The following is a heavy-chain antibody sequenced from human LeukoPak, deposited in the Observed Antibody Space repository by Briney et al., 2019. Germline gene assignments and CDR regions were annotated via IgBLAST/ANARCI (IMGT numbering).Heavy chain of an antibody. CDR1: GFTFSSYS. D-gene: IGHD2/OR15-2a*01. CDR2: ISSSSSYI. CDR3: ARDSSGAAVQVLLYGMDV. V-gene: IGHV3-21*01. J-gene: IGHJ6*02. Sequence: GGSLRLSCAASGFTFSSYSMNWVRQAPGKGLEWVSSISSSSSYIYYADSVKGRFTISRDNAKNSLYLQMNSLRAEDTAVYYCARDSSGAAVQVLLYGMDVWGQGTTVTVSS.